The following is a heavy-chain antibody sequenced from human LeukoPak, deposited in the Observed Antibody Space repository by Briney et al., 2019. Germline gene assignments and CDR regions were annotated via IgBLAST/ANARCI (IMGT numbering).Heavy chain of an antibody. Sequence: GGSLRLSCAASGFTFSSYAMSWVRQAPGKGLEWVSVISGSGGSTYYAASVKGRFTISRDNSKNTLYLQMNSLRAEDTAVYYCAKASESLGYCSGGSCRRYFDYWGQGTLVTVSS. CDR1: GFTFSSYA. CDR3: AKASESLGYCSGGSCRRYFDY. CDR2: ISGSGGST. J-gene: IGHJ4*02. V-gene: IGHV3-23*01. D-gene: IGHD2-15*01.